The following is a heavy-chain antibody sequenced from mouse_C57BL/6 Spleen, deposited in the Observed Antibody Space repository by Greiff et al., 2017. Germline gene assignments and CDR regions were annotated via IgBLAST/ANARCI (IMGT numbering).Heavy chain of an antibody. CDR2: IYPGSGNT. V-gene: IGHV1-76*01. Sequence: VQLQQSGAELVRPGASVKLSCKASGYTFTDYYINWVKQRPGQGLEWIARIYPGSGNTYYNEKFKGKATLTAEKSSSTAYMQLSSLTSEDSAVYFCARDYGKDDWGQGTLVTVSA. CDR1: GYTFTDYY. D-gene: IGHD2-1*01. CDR3: ARDYGKDD. J-gene: IGHJ3*01.